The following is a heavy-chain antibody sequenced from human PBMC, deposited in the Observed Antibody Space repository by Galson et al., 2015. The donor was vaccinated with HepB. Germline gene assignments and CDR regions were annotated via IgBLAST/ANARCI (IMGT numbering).Heavy chain of an antibody. CDR1: GFTFSLYS. Sequence: SLRLSCAASGFTFSLYSMNWVRQAPGKGLEWVSYISTSSGYIYYADAVKGRFTISRDNAKNSLYLQMNGLTAEDTAVYFCARFMSGYSSSWLDYWGQGTLVTVSS. V-gene: IGHV3-21*01. CDR3: ARFMSGYSSSWLDY. D-gene: IGHD6-13*01. CDR2: ISTSSGYI. J-gene: IGHJ4*02.